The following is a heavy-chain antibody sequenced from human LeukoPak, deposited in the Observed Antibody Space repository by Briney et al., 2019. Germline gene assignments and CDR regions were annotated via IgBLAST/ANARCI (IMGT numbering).Heavy chain of an antibody. CDR3: AKVGRGSSGYYYYYYYYMDV. CDR2: INTDGSST. J-gene: IGHJ6*03. Sequence: GGSLRLSCAASGFTFSSYGMHWVRQAPGKGLVWVSHINTDGSSTNYADSVKGRFTISRDNARNTLYLQMNSPRAEDTAVYYCAKVGRGSSGYYYYYYYYMDVWGKGTTVTVSS. V-gene: IGHV3-74*01. CDR1: GFTFSSYG. D-gene: IGHD3-22*01.